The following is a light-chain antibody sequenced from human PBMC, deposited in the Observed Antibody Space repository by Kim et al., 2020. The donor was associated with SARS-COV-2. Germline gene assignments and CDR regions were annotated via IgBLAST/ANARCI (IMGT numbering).Light chain of an antibody. CDR3: QKNDGAPWT. J-gene: IGKJ1*01. CDR1: QGISYD. CDR2: AAS. V-gene: IGKV1-27*01. Sequence: DIQMTQSPSSLSASVGDRVTITCRASQGISYDLAWYQQKPGKVPKILIYAASALQSGVPSRFNGSGSGTDFTLTINSLQPEDIATYYCQKNDGAPWTFGEGTKVDIK.